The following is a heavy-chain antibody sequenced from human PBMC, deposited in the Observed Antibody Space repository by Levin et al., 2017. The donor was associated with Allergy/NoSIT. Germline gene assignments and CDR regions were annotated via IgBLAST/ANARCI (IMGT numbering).Heavy chain of an antibody. CDR1: GFPFRSYG. CDR3: AKNSGSYYGFGY. V-gene: IGHV3-30*18. J-gene: IGHJ4*02. CDR2: ISYDGSNK. Sequence: LSLTCAASGFPFRSYGMHWVRQAPGKGLEWVAVISYDGSNKYYADSVKGRFTISRDNSKNTLYLQMNSLRAEDTAVYYCAKNSGSYYGFGYWGQGTLVTVSS. D-gene: IGHD1-26*01.